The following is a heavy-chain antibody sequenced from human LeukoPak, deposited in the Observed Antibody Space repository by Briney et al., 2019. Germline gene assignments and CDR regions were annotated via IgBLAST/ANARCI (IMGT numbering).Heavy chain of an antibody. J-gene: IGHJ4*02. CDR2: IYYSGST. D-gene: IGHD4-23*01. V-gene: IGHV4-61*01. CDR3: ARDIAYGANSLDY. CDR1: GGSVSSGIYY. Sequence: PSETLSLTCTVSGGSVSSGIYYWTWIRQPPGKGLEWIGYIYYSGSTNYNPSLKSRVTISVDTSKNQFSLKLSSVTAADTAVYYCARDIAYGANSLDYWGKGTLVTVSS.